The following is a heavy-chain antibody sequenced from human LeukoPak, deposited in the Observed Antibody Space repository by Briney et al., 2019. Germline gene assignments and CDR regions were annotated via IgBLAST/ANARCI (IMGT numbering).Heavy chain of an antibody. CDR2: IYTSGST. V-gene: IGHV4-4*07. CDR1: GGSISSYY. Sequence: PSETLSLTCTVSGGSISSYYWSWLRQPAGKGLEWIGRIYTSGSTNYNPSLKSRVTISVDKSRNQFSLKLSSVTAADTAVYYCAREALLQGFDYWGQGALVTVSS. D-gene: IGHD2-15*01. CDR3: AREALLQGFDY. J-gene: IGHJ4*02.